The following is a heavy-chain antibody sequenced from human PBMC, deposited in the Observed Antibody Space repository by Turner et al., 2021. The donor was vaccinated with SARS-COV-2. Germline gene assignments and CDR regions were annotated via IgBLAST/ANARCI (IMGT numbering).Heavy chain of an antibody. CDR3: ATQDHGNIDGPWDF. Sequence: VQLVESGGGLVEPGGSLRLSCAASGNPFRSHSMNWVRQAPGKGLEWVWSISDSGIQTYYADSRKGRFIISRDNAKNTLYLQMDGLRVEDTAVYFCATQDHGNIDGPWDFWGQGTLVSVSS. J-gene: IGHJ4*02. CDR1: GNPFRSHS. CDR2: ISDSGIQT. V-gene: IGHV3-21*01. D-gene: IGHD3-16*02.